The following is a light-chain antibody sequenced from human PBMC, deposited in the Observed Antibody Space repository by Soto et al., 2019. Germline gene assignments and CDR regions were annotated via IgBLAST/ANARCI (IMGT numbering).Light chain of an antibody. CDR3: QESRSALWGT. CDR2: GAS. CDR1: QNIYNS. V-gene: IGKV1-39*01. Sequence: DIHMTQSPSSLSASLGDRVTITCRTSQNIYNSLNWYQQKAGRAPAVLIYGASNLQGGVPLRFSGSGSGTDFTLTISGLQPEDSATYYCQESRSALWGTFALGTKVDI. J-gene: IGKJ1*01.